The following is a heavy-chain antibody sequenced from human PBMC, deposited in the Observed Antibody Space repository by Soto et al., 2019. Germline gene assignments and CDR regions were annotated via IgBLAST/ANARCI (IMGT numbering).Heavy chain of an antibody. V-gene: IGHV1-18*04. Sequence: QVQLVQSGAEVKQPGASVKVSCKASGYTSTSRSLNWVRQAPGQGLEWMGWISVDNGNTNYAPKLQGRVTMTADTSTSTAYMELRSLRSDDTAVYSCARGHPGSGCSGAFDLWGQGTMVTVSS. CDR1: GYTSTSRS. CDR2: ISVDNGNT. J-gene: IGHJ3*01. CDR3: ARGHPGSGCSGAFDL. D-gene: IGHD3-22*01.